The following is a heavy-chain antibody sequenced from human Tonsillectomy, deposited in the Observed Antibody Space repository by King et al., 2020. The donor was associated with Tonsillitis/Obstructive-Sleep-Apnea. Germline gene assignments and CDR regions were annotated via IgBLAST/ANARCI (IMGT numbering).Heavy chain of an antibody. J-gene: IGHJ4*02. CDR2: IIPIFGTA. V-gene: IGHV1-69*12. CDR3: ARRLSYSSGWPYFDY. CDR1: GGTFSSYA. D-gene: IGHD6-19*01. Sequence: VQLVQSGAEVKKPGSSVKVSCKASGGTFSSYAISWVRQAPGQGLEWMGGIIPIFGTANYAQKFQGRVTITADESTSTAYMGLSSLRSYDTAVYYCARRLSYSSGWPYFDYWGQGTLVTVSS.